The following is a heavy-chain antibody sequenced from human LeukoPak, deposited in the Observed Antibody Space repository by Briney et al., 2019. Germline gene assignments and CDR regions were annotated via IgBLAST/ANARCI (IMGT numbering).Heavy chain of an antibody. CDR3: ARFRYCTSDTSCFYDFDY. Sequence: SETLSLTCTVSGGSISGYCWSWIRQPPERGLKWIGYFYYTGSTNCNPSLKSRVTVSVDTSKNQFSLKLSSMTAADTAVYYCARFRYCTSDTSCFYDFDYWGQGTLVTVSS. J-gene: IGHJ4*02. D-gene: IGHD2-2*01. CDR1: GGSISGYC. V-gene: IGHV4-59*01. CDR2: FYYTGST.